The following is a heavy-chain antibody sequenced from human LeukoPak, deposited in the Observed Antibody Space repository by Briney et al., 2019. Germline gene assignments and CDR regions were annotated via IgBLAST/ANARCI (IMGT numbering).Heavy chain of an antibody. CDR1: GGPISSSSYY. J-gene: IGHJ4*02. D-gene: IGHD3-16*01. Sequence: SETLSLTCTVSGGPISSSSYYWGWIRQPPGKGLEWIGSIYYSGSTYYNPSLKSRVTISVDTSKNQFSLKLSSVTAADTAVYYCARGGRFRWNFDYWGQGTLVTVSS. CDR3: ARGGRFRWNFDY. CDR2: IYYSGST. V-gene: IGHV4-39*07.